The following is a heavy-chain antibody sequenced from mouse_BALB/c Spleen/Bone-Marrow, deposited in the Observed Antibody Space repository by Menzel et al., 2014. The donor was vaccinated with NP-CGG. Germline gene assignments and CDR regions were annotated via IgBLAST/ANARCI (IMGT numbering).Heavy chain of an antibody. Sequence: QVQLKQSGADLVRPGSSVKISCKTSGFSFSMYWMNWVKQGPGRGLEWIGQIYPGDGDTEYNGRFKGKATLTADKSSSTAYMQLSSLTSEDSAVYFCARSGWEGFADWGQGTTLTVSS. CDR1: GFSFSMYW. J-gene: IGHJ2*01. V-gene: IGHV1-80*01. CDR2: IYPGDGDT. D-gene: IGHD1-1*02. CDR3: ARSGWEGFAD.